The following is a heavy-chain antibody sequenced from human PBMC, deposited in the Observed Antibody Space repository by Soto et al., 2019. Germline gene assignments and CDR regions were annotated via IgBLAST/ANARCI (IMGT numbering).Heavy chain of an antibody. CDR3: ARGDSHSSGYLIVGVLTQ. CDR1: GGYVSSYC. J-gene: IGHJ4*02. V-gene: IGHV4-59*02. CDR2: LFYSGST. Sequence: SETLSLTYTVSGGYVSSYCWNWIRQTPGKGLEWIGYLFYSGSTNYNPSLKSRVTISVDTSKNHFSLQLASVTAADTAVYYCARGDSHSSGYLIVGVLTQWGQGTLVTVS. D-gene: IGHD3-22*01.